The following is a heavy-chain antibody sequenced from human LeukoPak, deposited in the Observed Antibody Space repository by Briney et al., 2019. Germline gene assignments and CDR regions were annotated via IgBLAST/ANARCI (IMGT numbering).Heavy chain of an antibody. CDR2: IYHGSA. J-gene: IGHJ5*01. CDR1: DDSVSSSRYY. V-gene: IGHV4-61*01. CDR3: AREGGRQWLVSGALDS. Sequence: SETLSLTCTVSDDSVSSSRYYWTWIRQPPGKGLEWIGYIYHGSATYNPSLESRVTLSMDPSTNQYSLKMTSVTAADTAVYYCAREGGRQWLVSGALDSWGQGTLVTVSS. D-gene: IGHD6-19*01.